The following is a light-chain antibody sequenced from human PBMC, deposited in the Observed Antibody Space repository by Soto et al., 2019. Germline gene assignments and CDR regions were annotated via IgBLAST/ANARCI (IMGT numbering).Light chain of an antibody. Sequence: IVLTQSPGTLSLSPGQRATLSCRASESISRDYLAWYQQRLGQAPRLLIYGASSGATGIPDRFSGSGSGTDFTLTISRLEPEDFAIYYCQQYGGVPYTFGQGTMLEIK. V-gene: IGKV3-20*01. J-gene: IGKJ2*01. CDR2: GAS. CDR3: QQYGGVPYT. CDR1: ESISRDY.